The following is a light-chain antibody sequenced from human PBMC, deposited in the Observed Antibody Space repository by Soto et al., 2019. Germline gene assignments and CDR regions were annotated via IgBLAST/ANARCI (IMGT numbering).Light chain of an antibody. Sequence: ENVLTQSPGTLSLSPGERATLSCRASQSVSSSYLAWYQQKPGQAPRLLIYGASSRATGIPDRFSGSVSGTGFTLTISRLEPEDFAVYYCQQYGSSPPWTFGQGTKVEIK. CDR3: QQYGSSPPWT. CDR2: GAS. CDR1: QSVSSSY. J-gene: IGKJ1*01. V-gene: IGKV3-20*01.